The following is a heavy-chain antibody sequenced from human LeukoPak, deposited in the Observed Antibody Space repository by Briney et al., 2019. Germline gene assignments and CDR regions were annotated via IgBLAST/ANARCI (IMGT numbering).Heavy chain of an antibody. CDR2: INPSGGST. V-gene: IGHV1-46*01. CDR1: GGTFSSYA. J-gene: IGHJ4*02. Sequence: ASVKVSCKASGGTFSSYAISWVRQAPGQGLEWMGIINPSGGSTSYAQKFQGRVTMTRDTSTSTVYMELSSLRSEDTAVYYCARDSEGYGSGSYSFDYWGQGTLVTVSS. CDR3: ARDSEGYGSGSYSFDY. D-gene: IGHD3-10*01.